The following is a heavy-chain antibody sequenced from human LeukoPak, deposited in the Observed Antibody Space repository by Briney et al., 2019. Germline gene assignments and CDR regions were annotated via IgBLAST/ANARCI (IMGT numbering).Heavy chain of an antibody. CDR2: ISAYNGNT. V-gene: IGHV1-18*04. Sequence: ASVKVSCKASGYTFTSYGISWVRQAPGQGLEWMGWISAYNGNTNYAQKLQGRATMTTDTSTSTAYMELRSLRSDDTAVYYCASSTMVRGVIILEFDYWGQGTLVTVSS. D-gene: IGHD3-10*01. CDR3: ASSTMVRGVIILEFDY. CDR1: GYTFTSYG. J-gene: IGHJ4*02.